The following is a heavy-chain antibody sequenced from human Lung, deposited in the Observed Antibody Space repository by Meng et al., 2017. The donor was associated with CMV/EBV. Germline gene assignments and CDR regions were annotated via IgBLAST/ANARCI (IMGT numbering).Heavy chain of an antibody. CDR1: GGSMSSTNW. CDR3: ARADKVRFDY. J-gene: IGHJ4*02. Sequence: QVPRKEAGPGLVSPSGPLSLTCAVSGGSMSSTNWWSWVRQPPGKGLEWIGEIYHSGSTNYNPSLKSRVSISVDKSKNQFSLKLSSVTAADTAVYYCARADKVRFDYWGQGTLVTVSS. CDR2: IYHSGST. V-gene: IGHV4-4*02.